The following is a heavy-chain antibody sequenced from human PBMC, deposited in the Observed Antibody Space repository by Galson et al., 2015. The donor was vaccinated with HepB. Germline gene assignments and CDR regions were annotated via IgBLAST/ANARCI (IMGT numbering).Heavy chain of an antibody. CDR2: IYSGGST. CDR1: GFTVSSNY. Sequence: CLRLSCAASGFTVSSNYMSWVRQAPGKGLEWVSVIYSGGSTYYADSVKGRFTISRDNSKNTLYLQMNSLRAEDTAVYYCARATSGDCSSTSCYSGWGYYYYYGMDVGGQGTTVTVSS. J-gene: IGHJ6*02. V-gene: IGHV3-53*01. CDR3: ARATSGDCSSTSCYSGWGYYYYYGMDV. D-gene: IGHD2-2*01.